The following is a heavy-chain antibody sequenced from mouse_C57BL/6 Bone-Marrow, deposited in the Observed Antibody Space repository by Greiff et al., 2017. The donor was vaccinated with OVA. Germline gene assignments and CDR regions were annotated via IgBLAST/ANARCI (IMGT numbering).Heavy chain of an antibody. V-gene: IGHV2-2*01. CDR3: SSYYNGRQTFDY. J-gene: IGHJ2*01. CDR2: ICSGGST. Sequence: QVQLQQSGPGLVQPSQSLSITCTVSGFSLTSYGVHWVRQSPGTGLEWLGVICSGGSTDYNAAFISRLSISKDNSKSQVFLKMNSLQTADTAIYYCSSYYNGRQTFDYWGQGTTLTVSA. CDR1: GFSLTSYG. D-gene: IGHD1-1*01.